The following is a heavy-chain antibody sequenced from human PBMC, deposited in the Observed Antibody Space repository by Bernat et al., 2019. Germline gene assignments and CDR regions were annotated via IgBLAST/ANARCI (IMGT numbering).Heavy chain of an antibody. CDR1: GFTFSSYG. CDR2: ISYDGSNK. CDR3: AKLCGGDCYPQYDI. J-gene: IGHJ3*02. Sequence: QVQLVESGGGVVQPGRSLRLSCAASGFTFSSYGMHWVRQAPGKGLEWVAVISYDGSNKYYVDSVKGRFTISRDNSKNTLYLQMNSLRAEDTAVYYCAKLCGGDCYPQYDIWGQGTMVTVSS. V-gene: IGHV3-30*18. D-gene: IGHD2-21*02.